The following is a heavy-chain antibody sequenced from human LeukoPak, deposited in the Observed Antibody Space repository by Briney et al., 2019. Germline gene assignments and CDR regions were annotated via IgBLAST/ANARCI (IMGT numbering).Heavy chain of an antibody. CDR2: INWNGGST. J-gene: IGHJ4*02. V-gene: IGHV3-20*04. Sequence: PGGSLRLSCAASGFTFDDYGISWVRQAPGKGLEWVSGINWNGGSTGYADSVKGRFTISRDNAKNSLYLQMNSLRAEDTALYYCAKDMGQQLVGGDFDYWGQGTLVTVSS. CDR1: GFTFDDYG. CDR3: AKDMGQQLVGGDFDY. D-gene: IGHD6-13*01.